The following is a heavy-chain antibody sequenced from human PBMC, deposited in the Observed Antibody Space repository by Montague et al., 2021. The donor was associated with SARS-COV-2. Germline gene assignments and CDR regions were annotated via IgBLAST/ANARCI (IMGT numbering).Heavy chain of an antibody. D-gene: IGHD3-10*01. CDR2: IDWXXXK. V-gene: IGHV2-70*01. CDR3: ARMPVLLWFGELGYYGMDV. CDR1: GFSLSTSGMC. Sequence: PALVKPTQTLTLTCTFSGFSLSTSGMCVSWIRQPPGKALEWLALIDWXXXKYYSTSLKTRLTISKDTSKNQVVLTMTNTDPVDTATYYCARMPVLLWFGELGYYGMDVWGQGTTVTVSS. J-gene: IGHJ6*02.